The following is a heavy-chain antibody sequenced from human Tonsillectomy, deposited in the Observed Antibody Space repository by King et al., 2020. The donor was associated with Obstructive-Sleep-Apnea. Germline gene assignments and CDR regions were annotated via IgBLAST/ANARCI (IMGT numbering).Heavy chain of an antibody. D-gene: IGHD3-22*01. CDR3: AKDTTSGYVYSFAKYAFDM. J-gene: IGHJ3*02. V-gene: IGHV3-43D*03. CDR2: TSWDGGSI. CDR1: GFTFDNYA. Sequence: VQLVESGGVVVKTGGSLRLSCAASGFTFDNYAMHWVRQAPGKGLEWVCLTSWDGGSIYYADSVKGGFTISRYSEKSSLYLQMDALSTEDTALYYCAKDTTSGYVYSFAKYAFDMWGRGTMVTVSS.